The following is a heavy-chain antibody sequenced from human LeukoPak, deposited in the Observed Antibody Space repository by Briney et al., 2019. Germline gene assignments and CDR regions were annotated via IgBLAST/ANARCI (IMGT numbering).Heavy chain of an antibody. CDR3: VRNLDYHALDS. J-gene: IGHJ4*02. CDR1: GFTFSRYW. Sequence: GGSLRLSCAASGFTFSRYWMTWVRQAPGKGLEWVADIMKDGSTEDYADSVEGRFTISRDNAKNLLFLQMNSLRAEDTAVYYCVRNLDYHALDSWGQGTPVTVSS. V-gene: IGHV3-7*01. CDR2: IMKDGSTE. D-gene: IGHD3/OR15-3a*01.